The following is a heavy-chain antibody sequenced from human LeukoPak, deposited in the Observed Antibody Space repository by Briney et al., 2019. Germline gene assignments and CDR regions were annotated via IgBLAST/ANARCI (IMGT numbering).Heavy chain of an antibody. J-gene: IGHJ6*02. CDR2: ISYDGSNK. D-gene: IGHD3-9*01. CDR1: GFTFSSYA. V-gene: IGHV3-30-3*01. Sequence: GGSLRLSCAASGFTFSSYAMHWVRQAPGKGLEWVAVISYDGSNKYYADSVKGRFTISRDNSKNTLYLQMNSLRAEDTAVYYCAREIRKLRYLATQTYYYGMDVWGQGTTVTVSS. CDR3: AREIRKLRYLATQTYYYGMDV.